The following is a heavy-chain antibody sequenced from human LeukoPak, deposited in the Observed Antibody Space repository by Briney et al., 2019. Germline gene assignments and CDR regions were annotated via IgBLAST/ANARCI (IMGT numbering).Heavy chain of an antibody. V-gene: IGHV1-69*04. CDR1: GGTFSSYA. CDR3: ARLHGDYGWYFDL. D-gene: IGHD4-17*01. Sequence: GASVKLSCTASGGTFSSYAISWVRQAPGQGLEWMGRIIPILGIANYAQKFQGRVTITADKSTSTAYMELSSLRSEDTAVYYCARLHGDYGWYFDLWGRGTLVTVSS. J-gene: IGHJ2*01. CDR2: IIPILGIA.